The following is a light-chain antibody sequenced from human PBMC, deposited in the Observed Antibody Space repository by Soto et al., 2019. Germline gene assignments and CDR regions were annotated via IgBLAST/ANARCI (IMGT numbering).Light chain of an antibody. CDR3: QQYGSSPLT. Sequence: EIVLTQSPDTVSSSSGERATLSCRASQRISNYYLAWYHQKPGQAPRLLIYGASSRATGVPDRFSGSGSGTDFTLTISRLEPEDFAVYYCQQYGSSPLTFGGGTKV. J-gene: IGKJ4*01. V-gene: IGKV3-20*01. CDR1: QRISNYY. CDR2: GAS.